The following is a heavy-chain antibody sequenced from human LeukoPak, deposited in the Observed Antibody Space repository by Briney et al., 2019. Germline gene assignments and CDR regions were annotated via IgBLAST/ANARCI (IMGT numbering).Heavy chain of an antibody. CDR1: GFTFGDYA. Sequence: PGGSLRLSCTASGFTFGDYAMSWFRQAPGKGLEWVGFIRSKAYGGTTEYAASVKGRFTISRDDSKSIAYLQMNSLKTEDTAVYYCTRSAGRGYDSSGIADYWGQGTLVTVSS. V-gene: IGHV3-49*03. J-gene: IGHJ4*02. D-gene: IGHD3-22*01. CDR2: IRSKAYGGTT. CDR3: TRSAGRGYDSSGIADY.